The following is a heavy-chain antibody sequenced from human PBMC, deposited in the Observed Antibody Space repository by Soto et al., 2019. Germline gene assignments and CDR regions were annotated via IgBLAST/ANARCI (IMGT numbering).Heavy chain of an antibody. CDR2: IIPIFGTA. J-gene: IGHJ5*02. D-gene: IGHD3-9*01. CDR3: ARDPPGGLTGYDRFDP. V-gene: IGHV1-69*13. CDR1: GGTFSSYA. Sequence: ATVKVSCKASGGTFSSYAISWVRQAPGQGLEWMGGIIPIFGTANYAQKFQGRVTITADESTSTAYMELSSLRSEDTAVYYCARDPPGGLTGYDRFDPWGQGTLVTVSS.